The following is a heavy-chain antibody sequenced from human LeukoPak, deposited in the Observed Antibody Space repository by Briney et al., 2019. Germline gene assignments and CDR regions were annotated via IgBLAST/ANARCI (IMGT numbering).Heavy chain of an antibody. CDR3: ARIAAAATLGVYYFDY. J-gene: IGHJ4*02. D-gene: IGHD6-13*01. V-gene: IGHV1-46*01. Sequence: GASVKVSCKASGYTFTSYYMHWVRQAPGQGLEWMGIINPSGGSTSYAQKFQGRVTMTRNTSISTAYMELSSLRSEDTAVYYCARIAAAATLGVYYFDYWGQGTLVTVSS. CDR1: GYTFTSYY. CDR2: INPSGGST.